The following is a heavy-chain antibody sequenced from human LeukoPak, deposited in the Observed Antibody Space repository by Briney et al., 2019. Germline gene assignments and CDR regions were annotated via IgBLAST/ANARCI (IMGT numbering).Heavy chain of an antibody. D-gene: IGHD3-9*01. CDR3: ARHQRVLYYGILTGYSRSNWFDP. CDR1: GYSFTSYW. Sequence: PGESLKISCKGSGYSFTSYWIGWVRQMPGKGLEWMGIIYPGDSDTRYSPSFQGQVTISADKSISTAYLQWSSLKASDTAMYYCARHQRVLYYGILTGYSRSNWFDPWGQGTLVTVSS. CDR2: IYPGDSDT. V-gene: IGHV5-51*01. J-gene: IGHJ5*02.